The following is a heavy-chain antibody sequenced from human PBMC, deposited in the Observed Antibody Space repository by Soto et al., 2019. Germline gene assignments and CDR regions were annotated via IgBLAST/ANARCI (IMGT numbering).Heavy chain of an antibody. J-gene: IGHJ5*02. CDR2: IIPTIVTA. CDR3: ARGTARWRELTWSDP. V-gene: IGHV1-69*12. CDR1: GGSFSTYV. D-gene: IGHD3-10*01. Sequence: QVQLVQSGAEVKKPGSSVKVSCKSSGGSFSTYVFTWVRQAPGQGFEWMGGIIPTIVTATYSQKFQGRVTITADELTTTVYMELHSLKSEASGIYYCARGTARWRELTWSDPWGQGTPVTVSS.